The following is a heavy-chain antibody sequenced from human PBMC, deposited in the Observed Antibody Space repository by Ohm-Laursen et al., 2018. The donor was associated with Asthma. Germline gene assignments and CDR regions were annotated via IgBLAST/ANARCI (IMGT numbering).Heavy chain of an antibody. D-gene: IGHD6-6*01. CDR3: ASVSTSSSVDDGFDV. J-gene: IGHJ3*01. CDR1: GYNFNGYG. Sequence: GASVKVSCKASGYNFNGYGIQWVRQAPGQSLEWMGWIFVANGNTKYSPKFQGRVTMTRDTSASTVNMELTSLTSEDTAVYYCASVSTSSSVDDGFDVWGQGTMVTVSS. CDR2: IFVANGNT. V-gene: IGHV1-3*01.